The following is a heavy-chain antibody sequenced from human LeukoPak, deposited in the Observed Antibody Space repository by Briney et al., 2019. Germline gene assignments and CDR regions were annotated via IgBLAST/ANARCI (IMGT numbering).Heavy chain of an antibody. Sequence: ASVKVSCKASGYTFTSYGISWVRQAPGQGLEWMGWISAYNGNTNYAQKLQGRVTMTTDTSTSTAYMELRSLRSDGTAVYYCARVVVATINYYYYYYMDVWGKGTTVTVSS. CDR2: ISAYNGNT. D-gene: IGHD5-12*01. J-gene: IGHJ6*03. CDR1: GYTFTSYG. V-gene: IGHV1-18*01. CDR3: ARVVVATINYYYYYYMDV.